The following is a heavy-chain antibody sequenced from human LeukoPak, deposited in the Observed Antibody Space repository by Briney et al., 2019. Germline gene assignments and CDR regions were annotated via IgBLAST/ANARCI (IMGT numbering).Heavy chain of an antibody. D-gene: IGHD3-3*01. V-gene: IGHV4-61*02. CDR3: ARAVEWLGAFDI. CDR1: GGSISSGSYY. CDR2: IYTSGST. Sequence: SETLSLTCTVSGGSISSGSYYWRWLRQPAGKGLEWIGRIYTSGSTNYNPSLKSRVTISVDTSKNQFSLKLSSVTAADTAVYYCARAVEWLGAFDIWGQGTMVTVSS. J-gene: IGHJ3*02.